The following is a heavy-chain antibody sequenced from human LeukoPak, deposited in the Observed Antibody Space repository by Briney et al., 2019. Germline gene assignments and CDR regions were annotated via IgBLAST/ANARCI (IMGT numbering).Heavy chain of an antibody. J-gene: IGHJ4*02. Sequence: PGGSLRLSCAASGFTFSDFWMSWVRQAPGKGLEWVANIKKDGSEIYYVDSVEGRFTISRDNAKNSLYLQMNSLRAEDTAVYYCARQQQLGNLYYFDYWGQGTLVTVSS. CDR1: GFTFSDFW. V-gene: IGHV3-7*01. CDR2: IKKDGSEI. D-gene: IGHD6-13*01. CDR3: ARQQQLGNLYYFDY.